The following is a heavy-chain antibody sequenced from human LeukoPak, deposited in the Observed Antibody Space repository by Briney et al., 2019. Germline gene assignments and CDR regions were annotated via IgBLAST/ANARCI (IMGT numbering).Heavy chain of an antibody. D-gene: IGHD3-3*01. CDR2: ISSSSGYI. CDR1: GFNFSDYS. V-gene: IGHV3-21*01. Sequence: PGGSLRLSCAASGFNFSDYSMNWVRQAPGKGLEWVSSISSSSGYIYYADSLKGRFTISRDNAKNSLFLQINSLRVEDTAVYYCARDLGHGFGVVAYYYYGMDVWGQGTTVTVSS. CDR3: ARDLGHGFGVVAYYYYGMDV. J-gene: IGHJ6*02.